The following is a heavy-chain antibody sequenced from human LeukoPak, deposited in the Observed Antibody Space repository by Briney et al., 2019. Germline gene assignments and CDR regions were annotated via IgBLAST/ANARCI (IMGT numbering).Heavy chain of an antibody. D-gene: IGHD1-26*01. V-gene: IGHV5-51*01. Sequence: KGGESLKISCKCSGYSITTYWIGWGRQMPGKVLEWMWIIYPGDSETRYSPSFQGQVTISADKSISTAYLQWSSLQASETAIYYCARPGIVGATSAFDIWGQGTMVTVSS. CDR3: ARPGIVGATSAFDI. J-gene: IGHJ3*02. CDR1: GYSITTYW. CDR2: IYPGDSET.